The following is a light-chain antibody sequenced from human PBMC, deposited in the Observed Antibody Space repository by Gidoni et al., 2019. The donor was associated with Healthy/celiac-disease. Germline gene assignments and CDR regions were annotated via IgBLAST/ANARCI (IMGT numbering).Light chain of an antibody. CDR3: QQSYSTPQT. J-gene: IGKJ3*01. Sequence: DIPMTQSPSSLSASVGDRVPITCRASQSISSYLNWYQQKPGKAPKLLIYAASSLQSGVPSRFSGSGSGTDFTLTISSLQPEDFATYYCQQSYSTPQTFXPXTKVDIK. V-gene: IGKV1-39*01. CDR2: AAS. CDR1: QSISSY.